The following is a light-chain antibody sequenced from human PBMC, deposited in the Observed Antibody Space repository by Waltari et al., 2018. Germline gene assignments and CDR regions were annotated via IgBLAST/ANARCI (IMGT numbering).Light chain of an antibody. CDR1: SLRRFY. CDR2: GQD. CDR3: HSRDSSSTRV. V-gene: IGLV3-19*01. J-gene: IGLJ2*01. Sequence: SSKLIQDPAVSVALGQTVKITCQGDSLRRFYASWYQQRPGQAPVLVFYGQDDRPSGIPERFSGSTSGDTAYLTITGAQADDEADYYCHSRDSSSTRVFGGGTRLTV.